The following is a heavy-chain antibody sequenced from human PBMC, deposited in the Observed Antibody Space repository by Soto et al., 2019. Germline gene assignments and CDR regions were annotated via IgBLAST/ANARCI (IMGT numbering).Heavy chain of an antibody. CDR3: ARDFITQTGFDY. CDR1: GGTFSSYA. D-gene: IGHD3-22*01. Sequence: GASVKVSCKASGGTFSSYAISWVRQAPGQGLEWMGGIIPIFGTANYAQKFQGRVTITADKSTSTAYMELSSLRSEDTAVYYCARDFITQTGFDYWGQGTLVTVSS. J-gene: IGHJ4*02. V-gene: IGHV1-69*06. CDR2: IIPIFGTA.